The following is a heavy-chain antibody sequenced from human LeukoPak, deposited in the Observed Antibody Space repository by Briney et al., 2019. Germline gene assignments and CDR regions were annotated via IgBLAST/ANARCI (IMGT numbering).Heavy chain of an antibody. V-gene: IGHV3-30-3*01. J-gene: IGHJ4*02. D-gene: IGHD3-3*01. CDR1: GFTFSSYA. CDR2: ISYDGSNK. CDR3: ARVGPDYDFLPDY. Sequence: PGGSLRLSCAASGFTFSSYAMHWVRQAPGKGLEWVAVISYDGSNKYYADSVKGRFTISRDNSKNTLYLQMNSLRAEDTAVYYCARVGPDYDFLPDYWGQGTLVTVSS.